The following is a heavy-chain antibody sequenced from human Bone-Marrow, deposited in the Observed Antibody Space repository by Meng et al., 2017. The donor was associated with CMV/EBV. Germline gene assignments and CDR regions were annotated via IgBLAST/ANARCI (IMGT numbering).Heavy chain of an antibody. Sequence: GESLKISCAASGFTFSSYSMTWVRQAPGKGLEWVSVIYRGGSTSYADSVKGRFTISRDNSKNTLYLHMNSLRAEDTAVYYCVTDVPVDGRWDWGQGTLVTVSS. CDR3: VTDVPVDGRWD. V-gene: IGHV3-66*02. CDR2: IYRGGST. CDR1: GFTFSSYS. D-gene: IGHD3-10*02. J-gene: IGHJ4*02.